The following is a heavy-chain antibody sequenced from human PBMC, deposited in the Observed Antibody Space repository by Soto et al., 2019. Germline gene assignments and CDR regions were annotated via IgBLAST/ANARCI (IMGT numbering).Heavy chain of an antibody. D-gene: IGHD6-13*01. CDR2: IYYSGST. CDR1: GGSISGYY. J-gene: IGHJ3*02. CDR3: AGGPGIAGGFDI. V-gene: IGHV4-59*01. Sequence: SATLSLTCTVSGGSISGYYWSWIRQPPGKGLEWIGYIYYSGSTNYNPSLKSRVTISVDTSKNQFSLKLSSVTAADTAVYYCAGGPGIAGGFDIWGQGTMVTVSS.